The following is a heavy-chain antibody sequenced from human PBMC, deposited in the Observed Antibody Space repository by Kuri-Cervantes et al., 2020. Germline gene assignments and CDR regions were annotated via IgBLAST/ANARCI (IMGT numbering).Heavy chain of an antibody. Sequence: ESLKISCTVSGGSISSGGYYWTWIRQHPGKGLEWIGSIYYSGSTYYNPSLKSRVTISVDTSKNQFSLKLSSVTAADTAVYYCASQPTVTTGGFDPWGQGTLVTVSS. CDR3: ASQPTVTTGGFDP. V-gene: IGHV4-39*01. J-gene: IGHJ5*02. CDR1: GGSISSGGYY. CDR2: IYYSGST. D-gene: IGHD4-17*01.